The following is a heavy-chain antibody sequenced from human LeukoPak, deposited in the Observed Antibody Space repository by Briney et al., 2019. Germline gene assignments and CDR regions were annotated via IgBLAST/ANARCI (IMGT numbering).Heavy chain of an antibody. Sequence: PGRSLRLSCAASGFTFSSYGMHWVRQAPGKGLEWVAVIWYDGSNKYYADSVKGRFTISRDNSKNTLYLQMNSLRAEDTAVYYCARDSSSWYTTPFDYWGQGTLVTVSS. D-gene: IGHD6-13*01. V-gene: IGHV3-33*01. CDR2: IWYDGSNK. CDR3: ARDSSSWYTTPFDY. CDR1: GFTFSSYG. J-gene: IGHJ4*02.